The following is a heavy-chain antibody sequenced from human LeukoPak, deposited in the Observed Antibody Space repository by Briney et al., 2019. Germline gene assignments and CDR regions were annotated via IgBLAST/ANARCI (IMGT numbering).Heavy chain of an antibody. D-gene: IGHD5-18*01. J-gene: IGHJ5*02. Sequence: ASVKVSCKASGYIFTGYYMHWVRQAPGQGLEWMGWINPNSGGTNYAQKFQGRVTMTRDTSISTAYMELSRLRSDDTAVYYCARDLVDTAMIANWFDPWGQGTLVTVSS. V-gene: IGHV1-2*02. CDR1: GYIFTGYY. CDR3: ARDLVDTAMIANWFDP. CDR2: INPNSGGT.